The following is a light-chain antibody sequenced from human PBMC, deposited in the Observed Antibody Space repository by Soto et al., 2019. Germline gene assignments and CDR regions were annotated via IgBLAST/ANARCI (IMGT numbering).Light chain of an antibody. Sequence: EIVLTQSPGTLSLSPGERATLSCRASQSVSSSYLAWYQQKPGQAPRLLIYGASSRATGIPDRFSGSGSGTDFTLTISRLEPEDFAVYYCQQYGSSHRTTFGGGTKVEIK. J-gene: IGKJ4*01. CDR1: QSVSSSY. CDR3: QQYGSSHRTT. CDR2: GAS. V-gene: IGKV3-20*01.